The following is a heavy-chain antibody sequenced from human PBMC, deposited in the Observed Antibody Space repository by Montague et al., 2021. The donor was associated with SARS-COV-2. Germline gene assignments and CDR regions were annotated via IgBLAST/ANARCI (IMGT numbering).Heavy chain of an antibody. V-gene: IGHV5-51*03. CDR1: GHNFTNYW. CDR2: IYTGDSET. CDR3: ARLFKGAPQRGFAFDM. Sequence: QSGAEVKKPGDSLKISCKGPGHNFTNYWIGWLRQMPGKVLEWMGIIYTGDSETRYSPSFQGPVTISVDKFISTAFLQWSSLKASHTAIYYCARLFKGAPQRGFAFDMWGQGTTVTVSP. D-gene: IGHD1-26*01. J-gene: IGHJ3*02.